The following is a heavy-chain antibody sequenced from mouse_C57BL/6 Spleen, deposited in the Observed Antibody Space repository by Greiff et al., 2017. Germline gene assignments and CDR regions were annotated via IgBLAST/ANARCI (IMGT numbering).Heavy chain of an antibody. CDR2: INPGSGGT. V-gene: IGHV1-54*01. Sequence: QVQLQQSGAELVRPGTSVKVSCKASGYAFTNYLIEWVKQRPGQGLEWIGVINPGSGGTNYNQKFKGKATLTADKSSSTAYMQLSSLTSEDSAVYFCAHQEGYWGEGTTLTVSS. J-gene: IGHJ2*01. CDR1: GYAFTNYL. CDR3: AHQEGY.